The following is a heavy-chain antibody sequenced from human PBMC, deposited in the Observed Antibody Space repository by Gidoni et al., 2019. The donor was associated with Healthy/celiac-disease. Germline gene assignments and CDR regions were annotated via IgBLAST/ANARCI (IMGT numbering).Heavy chain of an antibody. D-gene: IGHD3-16*02. CDR2: ISSSSSTI. Sequence: EVQLVESGGGLVQPGGSLRLSCAASGFTLSSYSMNWVRQAPGKGLEWVSYISSSSSTIYYADSVKGRFTISRDNAKNSLYLQMNSLRAEDTAVYYCARAPPYDYVWGTYRYGKGEYFQHWGQGTLVTVSS. V-gene: IGHV3-48*01. CDR1: GFTLSSYS. CDR3: ARAPPYDYVWGTYRYGKGEYFQH. J-gene: IGHJ1*01.